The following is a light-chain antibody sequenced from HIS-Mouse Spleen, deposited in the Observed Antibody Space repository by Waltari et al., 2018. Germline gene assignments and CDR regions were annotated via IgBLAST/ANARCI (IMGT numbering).Light chain of an antibody. CDR2: EDS. V-gene: IGLV3-10*01. CDR1: ALPKKY. Sequence: SYELTQPPSVSVSPGQTARITCSGDALPKKYAYWYQQKSGQAPVLVIYEDSKRPSGFPVGFSVSSSGTMATLTISGAQVEDEADYYCYSTDSSGNHRVFGGGTKLTVL. CDR3: YSTDSSGNHRV. J-gene: IGLJ2*01.